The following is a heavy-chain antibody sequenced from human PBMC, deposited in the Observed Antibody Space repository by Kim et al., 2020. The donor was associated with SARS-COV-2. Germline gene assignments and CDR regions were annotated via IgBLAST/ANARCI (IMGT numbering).Heavy chain of an antibody. J-gene: IGHJ4*02. CDR3: AQVGRQQLVPYY. V-gene: IGHV4-59*01. Sequence: NYNPSLKSRVTISVDTSKNQFSLKLSSVTAADTAVYYCAQVGRQQLVPYYWGQGTLVTVSS. D-gene: IGHD6-13*01.